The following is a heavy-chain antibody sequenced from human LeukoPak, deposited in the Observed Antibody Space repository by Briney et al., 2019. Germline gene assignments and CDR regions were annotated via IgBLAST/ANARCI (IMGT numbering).Heavy chain of an antibody. CDR2: IGDSGGST. V-gene: IGHV3-23*01. CDR3: ARLYSGSSSWFDY. CDR1: GFTFVSFA. Sequence: GGSLRLSCAASGFTFVSFAMSWVRQAPGKGPEWVATIGDSGGSTHYADSVKGRFTISGDNSKSTLYLRMNSLRAEDTAVYFCARLYSGSSSWFDYWGQGTLVTVSS. J-gene: IGHJ4*02. D-gene: IGHD1-26*01.